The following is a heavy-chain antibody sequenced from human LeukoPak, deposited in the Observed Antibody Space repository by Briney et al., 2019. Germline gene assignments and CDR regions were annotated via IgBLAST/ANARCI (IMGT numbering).Heavy chain of an antibody. CDR3: ARDGRLTRDHAFDI. CDR1: GFTFSSYA. J-gene: IGHJ3*02. V-gene: IGHV3-30*04. D-gene: IGHD1-26*01. Sequence: PGGSLRLSCAASGFTFSSYAMHWVRQAPGKGLEWVAVISYDGSNKYYADSVKGRFTISRDNSKNTLYLQMNSLRAEDTAVYYCARDGRLTRDHAFDIWGQGTMVTVSS. CDR2: ISYDGSNK.